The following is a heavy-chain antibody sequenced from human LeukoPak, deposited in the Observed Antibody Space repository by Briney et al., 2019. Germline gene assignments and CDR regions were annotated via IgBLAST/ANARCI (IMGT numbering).Heavy chain of an antibody. J-gene: IGHJ6*03. CDR1: GYTLTELS. V-gene: IGHV1-24*01. CDR3: ATAPPNCSGGSCYYYYYYMDV. CDR2: FDPEDGET. D-gene: IGHD2-15*01. Sequence: GASVKVSCKVSGYTLTELSMHWVRQAPGKGLEWMGGFDPEDGETIYAQKFQGRVTMTEDTSTDTAYMELSSLRSEDTAVYYCATAPPNCSGGSCYYYYYYMDVWGKGTTVTISS.